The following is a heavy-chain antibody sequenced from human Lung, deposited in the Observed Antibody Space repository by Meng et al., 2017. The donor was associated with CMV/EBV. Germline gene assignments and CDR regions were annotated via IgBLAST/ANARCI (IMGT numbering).Heavy chain of an antibody. V-gene: IGHV3-21*01. CDR1: GFTFSSYS. Sequence: GGSLRLSCAASGFTFSSYSMNWVRQAPGKGLEWVSSISSSSSYIYYADSVKGRFTISRDNAKNSLYLQMNSLRAEDTAVYYCARAPYCSSTSCYKRGGYYFDYWXQGTLVXVSS. CDR3: ARAPYCSSTSCYKRGGYYFDY. J-gene: IGHJ4*02. D-gene: IGHD2-2*02. CDR2: ISSSSSYI.